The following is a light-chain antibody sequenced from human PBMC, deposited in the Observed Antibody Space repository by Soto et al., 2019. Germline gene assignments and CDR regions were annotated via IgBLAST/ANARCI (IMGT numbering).Light chain of an antibody. CDR1: QSISSSY. CDR2: GAS. CDR3: QQYSSTFWT. V-gene: IGKV3-20*01. Sequence: EIVLTQSPGTLSLSPGERATLSCRASQSISSSYLAWYQQKPGQAPRLLVYGASSRATGIPDRFSGSGSGTDFTLTISRLEPEFFALYYCQQYSSTFWTFGQGTKVDIK. J-gene: IGKJ1*01.